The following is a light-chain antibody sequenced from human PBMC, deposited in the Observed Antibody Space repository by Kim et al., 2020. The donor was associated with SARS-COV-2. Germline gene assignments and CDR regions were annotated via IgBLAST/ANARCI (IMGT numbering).Light chain of an antibody. CDR1: NIGSKS. V-gene: IGLV3-21*03. J-gene: IGLJ2*01. CDR2: DDS. CDR3: QVWDTNSDHVV. Sequence: APGKTARITCGGNNIGSKSGYWYQQKSGTAPVLVVFDDSDRPSGIPERFSGSRSGNTATLTVIRVEAGDEADYYCQVWDTNSDHVVFGGGTQLTVL.